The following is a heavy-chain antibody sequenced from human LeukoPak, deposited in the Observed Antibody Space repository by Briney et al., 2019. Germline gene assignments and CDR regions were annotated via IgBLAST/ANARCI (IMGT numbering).Heavy chain of an antibody. V-gene: IGHV3-53*01. J-gene: IGHJ4*02. CDR1: GFTVSSNY. Sequence: GGSLRLSCAASGFTVSSNYMSWVRQAPGKGLEWVSVIYSGGSTYYADSVKGRFTISRDNSKNTLYLQMNSLRAEDTAVYYCAGSPMVNQIDYWGQGTLVTVSS. CDR3: AGSPMVNQIDY. D-gene: IGHD3-10*01. CDR2: IYSGGST.